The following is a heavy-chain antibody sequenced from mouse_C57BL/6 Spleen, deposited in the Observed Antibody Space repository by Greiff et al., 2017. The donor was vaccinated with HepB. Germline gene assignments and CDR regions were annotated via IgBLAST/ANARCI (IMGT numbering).Heavy chain of an antibody. CDR1: GFTFSDYG. J-gene: IGHJ2*01. CDR2: ISSGSSTI. D-gene: IGHD3-2*02. CDR3: ASQGLCDY. V-gene: IGHV5-17*01. Sequence: EVKLMESGGGLVKPGGSLKLSCAASGFTFSDYGMHWVRQAPEKGLEWVAYISSGSSTIYYADTVKGRFTISRDNAKNTLFLQMTSLRSEDTSMYYCASQGLCDYWGQGTTLTVSS.